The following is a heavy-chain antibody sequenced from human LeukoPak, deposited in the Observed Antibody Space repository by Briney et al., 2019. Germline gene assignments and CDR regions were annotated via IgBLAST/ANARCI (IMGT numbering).Heavy chain of an antibody. CDR2: IYPGDSDT. Sequence: PGESLKISCKGSGYSFTSYWIGWVRQMPGKGLEWMGIIYPGDSDTRYSPSFQGQVTISADKSISTAYLQWSSLKASDTAMYYCARINRYCSSTSCYTLDYWGQGTLVTVSS. J-gene: IGHJ4*02. D-gene: IGHD2-2*02. CDR1: GYSFTSYW. V-gene: IGHV5-51*01. CDR3: ARINRYCSSTSCYTLDY.